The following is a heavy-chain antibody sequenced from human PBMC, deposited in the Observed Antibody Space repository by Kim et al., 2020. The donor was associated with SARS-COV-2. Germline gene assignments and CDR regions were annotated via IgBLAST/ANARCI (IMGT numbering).Heavy chain of an antibody. CDR1: GGSISSYS. J-gene: IGHJ4*02. CDR3: AREETAATTRSFAY. Sequence: SETLSLTCTVSGGSISSYSWTWIRQPAGQGLEWIGRFHTSGSTNYNTSLKSRVTMSIDTSKNQFSLKLSSVTAADTAVYYCAREETAATTRSFAYWGQGTLVTVSS. D-gene: IGHD1-7*01. V-gene: IGHV4-4*07. CDR2: FHTSGST.